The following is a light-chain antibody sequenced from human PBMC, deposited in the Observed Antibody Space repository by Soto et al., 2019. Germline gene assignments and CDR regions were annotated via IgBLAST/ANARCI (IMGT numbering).Light chain of an antibody. J-gene: IGKJ1*01. V-gene: IGKV1-17*01. Sequence: DIQMTQSPSSLSASVGDRVTITCRASQGIRDALGWYQQKPGKAPKRLIYAASSLQSGVPSRFNGNGSGTEVTLTISSLQPEDFSTYYCLQHNSYPQTFGQGTKVEIK. CDR2: AAS. CDR3: LQHNSYPQT. CDR1: QGIRDA.